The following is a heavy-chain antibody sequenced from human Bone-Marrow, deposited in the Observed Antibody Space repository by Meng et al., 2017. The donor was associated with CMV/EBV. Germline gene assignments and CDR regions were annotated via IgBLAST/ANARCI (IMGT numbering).Heavy chain of an antibody. Sequence: TSREYYMSWIRQPPGKGLEWVSYISSSGSTIYYADSVKGLFTISRDNAENSLYLQMNSLRAEDTAVYYCARGLIAARPSYYGMDVWGQGTTVTVSS. J-gene: IGHJ6*02. CDR3: ARGLIAARPSYYGMDV. V-gene: IGHV3-11*04. CDR2: ISSSGSTI. CDR1: TSREYY. D-gene: IGHD6-6*01.